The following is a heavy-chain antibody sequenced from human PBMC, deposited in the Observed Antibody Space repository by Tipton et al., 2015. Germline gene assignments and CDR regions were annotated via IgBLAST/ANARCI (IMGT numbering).Heavy chain of an antibody. CDR3: AKVGGGYSYGYIDY. D-gene: IGHD5-18*01. CDR1: GFTFSNYA. Sequence: SLRLSCAASGFTFSNYAMSWVRQAPGKGLEWVSTISGSGVNTYYADSVKGRFTISRDNSKNTLYLQMNSLRAEDTAVYYCAKVGGGYSYGYIDYWGQGTLVTVSS. J-gene: IGHJ4*02. V-gene: IGHV3-23*01. CDR2: ISGSGVNT.